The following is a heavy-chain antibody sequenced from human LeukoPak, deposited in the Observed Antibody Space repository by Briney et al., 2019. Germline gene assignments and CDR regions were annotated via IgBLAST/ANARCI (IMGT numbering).Heavy chain of an antibody. CDR3: ARPRRSPRNAFDI. J-gene: IGHJ3*02. V-gene: IGHV1-69*13. D-gene: IGHD5-24*01. CDR1: GGTFSSYA. Sequence: SVKVSCKASGGTFSSYAISWVRQAPGQGLEWMGGIIPIFGTANYAQKFQGRVTVTADESTSTAYMELSSLRSEDTAVYYCARPRRSPRNAFDIWGQGTMVTVSS. CDR2: IIPIFGTA.